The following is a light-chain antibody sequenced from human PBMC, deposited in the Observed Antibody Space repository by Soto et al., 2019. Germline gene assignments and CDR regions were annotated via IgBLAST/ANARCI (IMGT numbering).Light chain of an antibody. CDR3: QQYGSSPWT. CDR2: AAS. V-gene: IGKV3-20*01. J-gene: IGKJ1*01. CDR1: QSVRNNY. Sequence: EIVLTQSPGTLSLYPGERATLSCRASQSVRNNYLAWYQQKPGQAPRLLIYAASGRAAGIPDRFSGSGSGTDFTLTISRLEPEDFAVYHCQQYGSSPWTFGQGTKVEIK.